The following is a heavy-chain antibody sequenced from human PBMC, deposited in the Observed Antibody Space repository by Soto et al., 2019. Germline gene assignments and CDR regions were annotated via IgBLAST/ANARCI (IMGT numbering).Heavy chain of an antibody. CDR3: ARASSGIYYDSSGRRFDP. CDR2: ISAYNGNT. CDR1: GYTFTSYG. D-gene: IGHD3-22*01. Sequence: ASVKVSCKASGYTFTSYGISWVRQAPGQGLEWMGWISAYNGNTNYAQKLQGRVTMTTDTSTSTAYMELRSLRSDDTAVYYCARASSGIYYDSSGRRFDPGGQGTLVTVSS. J-gene: IGHJ5*02. V-gene: IGHV1-18*01.